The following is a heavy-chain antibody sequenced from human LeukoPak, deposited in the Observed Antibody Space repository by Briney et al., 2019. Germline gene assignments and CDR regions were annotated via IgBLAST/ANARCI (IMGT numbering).Heavy chain of an antibody. J-gene: IGHJ3*01. CDR3: ARVAYYRVTADQITDAFDV. D-gene: IGHD2-21*02. CDR1: GFTVSSHY. V-gene: IGHV3-66*01. Sequence: EGSLRLSCAASGFTVSSHYMNWVRQAPGKGLQWVSVLYSDGTTYYADSVKGRFTISRDNSRSTLYLQMNSLRAEDTAVYFCARVAYYRVTADQITDAFDVWGRGTAVTVSS. CDR2: LYSDGTT.